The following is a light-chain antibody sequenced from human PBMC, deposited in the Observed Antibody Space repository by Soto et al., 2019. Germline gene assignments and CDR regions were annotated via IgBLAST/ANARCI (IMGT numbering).Light chain of an antibody. CDR2: AAS. V-gene: IGKV1-27*01. Sequence: DIQMTQSPSSLSASVGDRVTITCRASQGISSYLAWYQQKPGKVPKLLIFAASTLHSGVPSRFSSSGSGAAFTLSISSLQPEDVATYYCQKYDSAPFTFGPGTKVDIK. J-gene: IGKJ3*01. CDR3: QKYDSAPFT. CDR1: QGISSY.